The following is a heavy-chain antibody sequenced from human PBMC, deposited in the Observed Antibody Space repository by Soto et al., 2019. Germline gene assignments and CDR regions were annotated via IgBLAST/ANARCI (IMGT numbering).Heavy chain of an antibody. V-gene: IGHV6-1*01. CDR3: ARAGYSYGFRDWYFDL. CDR2: TYYRSKWYN. D-gene: IGHD5-18*01. Sequence: LSQTLSLTCAISGDSVSSYSPASNWIRQYPSRGLEWLGRTYYRSKWYNDYAVSVKSRITINPDTSKNQFSLQLNSVTPEDTAVYYRARAGYSYGFRDWYFDLWGRGTLVTVSS. CDR1: GDSVSSYSPA. J-gene: IGHJ2*01.